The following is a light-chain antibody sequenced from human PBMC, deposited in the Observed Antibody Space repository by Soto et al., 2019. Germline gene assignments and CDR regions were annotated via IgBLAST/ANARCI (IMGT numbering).Light chain of an antibody. J-gene: IGLJ1*01. CDR2: SNN. CDR3: QSYDSTLSARYV. Sequence: QSVLTQPPSVSGAPGQRVTISCTGSSSNIGARYDVHWYQQRLGTAPKLLIYSNNNRPSGVPDRFSGSKSGTSASLAITGLQAEDEAEYYCQSYDSTLSARYVFGTGTKLTVL. CDR1: SSNIGARYD. V-gene: IGLV1-40*01.